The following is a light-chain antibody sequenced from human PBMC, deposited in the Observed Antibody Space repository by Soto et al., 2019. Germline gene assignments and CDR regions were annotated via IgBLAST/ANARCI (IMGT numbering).Light chain of an antibody. Sequence: QSVLTQPASVSGSPGQSITISCTGTSSDVGGYTYVSWYQQHPGKAPKLIIYEVTKRPTGVSNRFSGSKSGNTASLTNSGLQAEDEDDYYCNSYTTSSSWVFGGGTKLTVL. CDR3: NSYTTSSSWV. V-gene: IGLV2-14*01. CDR2: EVT. J-gene: IGLJ3*02. CDR1: SSDVGGYTY.